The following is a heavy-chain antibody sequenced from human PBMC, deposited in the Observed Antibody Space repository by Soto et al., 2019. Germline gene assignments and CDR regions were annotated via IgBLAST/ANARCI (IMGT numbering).Heavy chain of an antibody. CDR2: IWYDGSNK. V-gene: IGHV3-33*01. J-gene: IGHJ2*01. CDR1: GFTFSSYG. CDR3: ARENTNWNYGYFDL. Sequence: QVQLVESGGGVVQPGRSLRLSCAASGFTFSSYGMHWVRQAPGKGLEWVAVIWYDGSNKYYADSVKGRFTISRDNSKNTLYLQMNSLRAEDTAVYYCARENTNWNYGYFDLWGRGTLVTVSS. D-gene: IGHD1-20*01.